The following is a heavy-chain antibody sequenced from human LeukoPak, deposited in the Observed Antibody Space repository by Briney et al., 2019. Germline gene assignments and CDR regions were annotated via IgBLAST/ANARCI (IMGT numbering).Heavy chain of an antibody. CDR1: GVSITSGSYY. CDR2: IYYSGST. CDR3: ARDKTFEVVNYFDY. D-gene: IGHD3-3*01. Sequence: SETLSLTCTVSGVSITSGSYYWSWIRQPPGKGLEWIGSIYYSGSTYYNPSLKTRITISLDTSKDQFSLKLNSVTAADTAVYYCARDKTFEVVNYFDYWGQGTLATVSS. V-gene: IGHV4-39*07. J-gene: IGHJ4*02.